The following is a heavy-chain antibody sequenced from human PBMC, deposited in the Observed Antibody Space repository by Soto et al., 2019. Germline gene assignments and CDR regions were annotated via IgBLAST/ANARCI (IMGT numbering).Heavy chain of an antibody. CDR2: IYHSGST. Sequence: QVQLQESGPGLVKPSGALSLTCAVSGGSISSSNWWSWVRQPPGKGLEWIGEIYHSGSTNYNPSLKSRVTLSVDKSMNQFSLTLSSVTAADTAVYYCARAGRGYCSGGSCYSGLHGMDVWGQGTTVTVSS. J-gene: IGHJ6*02. V-gene: IGHV4-4*02. CDR1: GGSISSSNW. D-gene: IGHD2-15*01. CDR3: ARAGRGYCSGGSCYSGLHGMDV.